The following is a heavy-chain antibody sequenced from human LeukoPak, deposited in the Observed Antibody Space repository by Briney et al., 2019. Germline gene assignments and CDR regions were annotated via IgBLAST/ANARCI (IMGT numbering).Heavy chain of an antibody. Sequence: SVKVSCKASGGTFSSYAISWVRQAPGQGLEWMGGIIPIFGTANYAQKFQGRVTITTDESTSTAYMELSSLRSEDTAVYYCAREYPGRLGDAFDIWGQGTMVTVSS. CDR1: GGTFSSYA. D-gene: IGHD2-21*01. CDR2: IIPIFGTA. V-gene: IGHV1-69*05. CDR3: AREYPGRLGDAFDI. J-gene: IGHJ3*02.